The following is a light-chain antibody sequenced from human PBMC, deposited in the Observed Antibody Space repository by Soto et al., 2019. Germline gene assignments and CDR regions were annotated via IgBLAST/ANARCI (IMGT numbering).Light chain of an antibody. CDR3: QQYYSYPLT. CDR1: QGIGSY. V-gene: IGKV1-8*01. CDR2: AAS. Sequence: AIRMTQSPSSFSASTGDRVTITCRASQGIGSYLAWYQQKPGKAPKVLIYAASTLQSGVPSRFSGSGSGTDFTLTISCLQSEDFATYYCQQYYSYPLTFGPGTKVDIK. J-gene: IGKJ3*01.